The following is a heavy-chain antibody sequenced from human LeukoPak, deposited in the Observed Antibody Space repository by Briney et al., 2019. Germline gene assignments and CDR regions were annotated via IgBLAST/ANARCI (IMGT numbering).Heavy chain of an antibody. CDR1: GFIFSHYG. Sequence: PGGSLRLSCAASGFIFSHYGMHWVRQAPGKGLEWVSYISSSSSTIYYADSVKGRFTISRDNAKNSLYLQMNSLRDEDTAVYYCARVGGGFWSGYWGNYYYGMDVWGQGTTVTVSS. D-gene: IGHD3-3*01. CDR3: ARVGGGFWSGYWGNYYYGMDV. J-gene: IGHJ6*02. CDR2: ISSSSSTI. V-gene: IGHV3-48*02.